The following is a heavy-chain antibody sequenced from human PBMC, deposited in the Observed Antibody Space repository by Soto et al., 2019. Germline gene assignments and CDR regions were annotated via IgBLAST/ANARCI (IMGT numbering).Heavy chain of an antibody. Sequence: GGSLRLSCAASGFTFSSYAMSWVRQAPGKGLEWVSAISGSGGSTYYADSVKGRFTITRDNSKNTLYLQMNSLRAEDRAVYYCAKDLAAYGSGVEDYFDYWGQGTLVTVSS. CDR2: ISGSGGST. J-gene: IGHJ4*02. V-gene: IGHV3-23*01. CDR1: GFTFSSYA. D-gene: IGHD3-10*01. CDR3: AKDLAAYGSGVEDYFDY.